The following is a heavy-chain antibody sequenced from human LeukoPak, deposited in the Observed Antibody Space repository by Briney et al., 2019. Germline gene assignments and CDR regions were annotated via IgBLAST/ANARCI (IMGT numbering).Heavy chain of an antibody. D-gene: IGHD3-3*01. Sequence: XMXXVXQXXXXXLXWXGXXNPXSXXXNYAQKFQGLVTMTRDTSISTAYMELSRLRSDDTAVYYCARDSLIGIFGVVITTNYYYYGMDVWGQGTTVTVSS. CDR2: XNPXSXXX. CDR1: X. J-gene: IGHJ6*02. V-gene: IGHV1-2*04. CDR3: ARDSLIGIFGVVITTNYYYYGMDV.